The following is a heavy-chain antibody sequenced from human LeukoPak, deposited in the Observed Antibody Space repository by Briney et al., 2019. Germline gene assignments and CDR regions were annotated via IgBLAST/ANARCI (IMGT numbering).Heavy chain of an antibody. CDR1: GFTFRDYE. J-gene: IGHJ4*02. Sequence: GGSLRLSCAASGFTFRDYEVNWVRPAPGEGGEWVAYISTSGGTTHYADSVKGRFTISRDNAKNSLFLQMNSLRAEDTAVYYCARGAQWVIDYWGQGTLVTVSS. D-gene: IGHD1-26*01. CDR3: ARGAQWVIDY. CDR2: ISTSGGTT. V-gene: IGHV3-48*03.